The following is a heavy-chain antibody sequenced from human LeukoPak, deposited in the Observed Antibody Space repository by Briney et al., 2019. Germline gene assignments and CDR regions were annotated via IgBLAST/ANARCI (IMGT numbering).Heavy chain of an antibody. D-gene: IGHD3-10*02. CDR1: GFPFSSHG. V-gene: IGHV3-48*03. J-gene: IGHJ6*04. CDR3: AELGITMIGGV. CDR2: ISPGGGPT. Sequence: GGSLRLTCAGSGFPFSSHGMNWVRQAPGKGLEWVSGISPGGGPTYYADSVKGRFTISRDNAKNSLYLQMNSLRAEDTAVYYCAELGITMIGGVWGKGTTVTISS.